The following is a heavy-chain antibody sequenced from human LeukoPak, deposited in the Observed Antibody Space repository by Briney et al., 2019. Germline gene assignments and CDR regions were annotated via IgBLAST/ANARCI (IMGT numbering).Heavy chain of an antibody. CDR3: ARNWFDP. CDR1: GFTFSTYA. CDR2: ISGSGGST. Sequence: GGSLRLSCAASGFTFSTYAMSWVRQAPGKGLEWVSAISGSGGSTYYADSVKGRFTISRDKSKNTVYLQMNSLRFEDTAMYYCARNWFDPWGQGTLVTVSS. V-gene: IGHV3-23*01. J-gene: IGHJ5*02.